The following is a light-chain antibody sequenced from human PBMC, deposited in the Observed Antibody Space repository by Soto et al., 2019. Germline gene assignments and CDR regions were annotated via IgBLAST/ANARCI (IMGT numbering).Light chain of an antibody. CDR2: AAS. V-gene: IGKV1-39*01. J-gene: IGKJ1*01. Sequence: DIQMTQSPSSLSASVGDRVTITCRASQSISSYLNWYQQKPAKAPKLLIYAASSLQSGVPSRFSGRGSETDFTLTISSLQPEEFASYYCQQSYSAPSTFGQGTKVEIK. CDR3: QQSYSAPST. CDR1: QSISSY.